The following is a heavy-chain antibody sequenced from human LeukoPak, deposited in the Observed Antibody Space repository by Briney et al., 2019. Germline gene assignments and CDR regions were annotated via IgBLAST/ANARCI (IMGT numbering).Heavy chain of an antibody. CDR3: ARGGGGGAYNWNDAAVDFDY. V-gene: IGHV4-34*01. J-gene: IGHJ4*02. Sequence: GSLRLSCAASGFTFSSYAMSWVRQPPGKGLEWIGEINHSGSTNYNPSLKSRVTISVDTSKNQFSLKLSSVTAADTAVYYCARGGGGGAYNWNDAAVDFDYWGQGTLVTVSS. CDR1: GFTFSSYA. D-gene: IGHD1-20*01. CDR2: INHSGST.